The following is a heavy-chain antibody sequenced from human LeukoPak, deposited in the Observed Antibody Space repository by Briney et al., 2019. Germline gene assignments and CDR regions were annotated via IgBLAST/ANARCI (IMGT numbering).Heavy chain of an antibody. V-gene: IGHV3-33*06. CDR1: GFTFSSYG. J-gene: IGHJ6*03. CDR2: IWYDGSNK. Sequence: PAGRSLRLSCAASGFTFSSYGMHWVRQAPGKGLEWVAVIWYDGSNKYYADSVKGRFTISRDNSKDTLYLQMNSLRAEDTAVYYCAKSDFWSGYFCYYYMDVWGKGTTVTVSS. CDR3: AKSDFWSGYFCYYYMDV. D-gene: IGHD3-3*01.